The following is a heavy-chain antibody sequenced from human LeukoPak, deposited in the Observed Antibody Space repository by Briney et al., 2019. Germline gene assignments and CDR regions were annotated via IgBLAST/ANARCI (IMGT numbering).Heavy chain of an antibody. CDR1: GYSFTSHW. D-gene: IGHD6-19*01. CDR3: ARRIAVADDAFDI. V-gene: IGHV5-51*01. CDR2: IYPGDSDT. J-gene: IGHJ3*02. Sequence: GESLKISCKGSGYSFTSHWIGWVRQMPGKGLEWMGIIYPGDSDTRYSPSFQGQVTISADKSISTAYLQWSSLKASDTAMYYCARRIAVADDAFDIWGQGTMVTVSS.